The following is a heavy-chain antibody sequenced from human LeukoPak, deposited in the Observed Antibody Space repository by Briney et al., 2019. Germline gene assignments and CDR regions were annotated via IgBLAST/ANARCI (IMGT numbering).Heavy chain of an antibody. D-gene: IGHD5-18*01. CDR3: ARDKQPGDY. CDR2: IYYSGST. V-gene: IGHV4-59*01. J-gene: IGHJ4*02. Sequence: PSETLSLTCTVSGGSISSYYWSWIRQPPGKGLEWIGYIYYSGSTTHNPSLKSRVTISVDTPKNQFSLKLSSVTAADTAVYYCARDKQPGDYWGQGILVTVSS. CDR1: GGSISSYY.